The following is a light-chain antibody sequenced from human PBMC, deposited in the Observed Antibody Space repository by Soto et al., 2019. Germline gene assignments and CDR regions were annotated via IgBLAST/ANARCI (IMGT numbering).Light chain of an antibody. CDR3: QQYYNWPQLT. Sequence: EIVLTQSPGTLSLSPGERATLSCRASQSVSSSYLAWYQQKPGQAPRLLISGAYTRATGIPARFSGSGSGTEFTLTISGLQSEDFAVYYCQQYYNWPQLTFGGGTKVDI. CDR2: GAY. CDR1: QSVSSSY. J-gene: IGKJ4*01. V-gene: IGKV3-15*01.